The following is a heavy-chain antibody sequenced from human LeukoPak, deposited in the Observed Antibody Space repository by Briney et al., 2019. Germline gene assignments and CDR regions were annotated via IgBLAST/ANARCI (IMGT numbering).Heavy chain of an antibody. CDR1: GYTFTGYY. J-gene: IGHJ1*01. CDR2: INPNSGGT. D-gene: IGHD4-17*01. V-gene: IGHV1-2*02. Sequence: ASVKVSCKASGYTFTGYYMHWVRQAPGQGLEWMGWINPNSGGTNYAQKFQGRVTMTRDTSISTAYMELSRLRSDDTAVYYCARSDYGDDVFSYWGQGTLVTVSS. CDR3: ARSDYGDDVFSY.